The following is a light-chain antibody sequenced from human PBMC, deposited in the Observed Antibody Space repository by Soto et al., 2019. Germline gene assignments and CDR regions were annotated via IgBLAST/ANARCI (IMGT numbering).Light chain of an antibody. V-gene: IGKV1-5*03. CDR3: QQYNRYST. CDR2: KAS. Sequence: DIQMTQSPSTLSASVGDRFTITFRASQSISSWLAWYQQKPGKAPKLLIYKASSLESGVPSRFSGSGSGTEFTLTISSLQPDDSATYYCQQYNRYSTFGQGTKVDI. CDR1: QSISSW. J-gene: IGKJ1*01.